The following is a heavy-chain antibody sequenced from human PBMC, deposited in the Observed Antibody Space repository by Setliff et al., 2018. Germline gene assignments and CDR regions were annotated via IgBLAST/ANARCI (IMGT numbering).Heavy chain of an antibody. CDR3: ATSDCYAAFDH. CDR2: IKQDESEK. D-gene: IGHD2-21*02. J-gene: IGHJ4*02. CDR1: GFTFTNYW. Sequence: PGGSLRLSCAASGFTFTNYWINWVRQAPGKGLEWVANIKQDESEKHYVGSVKGRFTISRDNARNSVYLQMNSLRAEDAAVYYCATSDCYAAFDHWGQGTLVTVSS. V-gene: IGHV3-7*01.